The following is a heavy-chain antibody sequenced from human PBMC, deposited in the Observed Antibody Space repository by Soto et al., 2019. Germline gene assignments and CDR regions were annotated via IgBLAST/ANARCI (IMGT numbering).Heavy chain of an antibody. CDR2: ILYSGSI. CDR1: GGSITRNNHY. CDR3: ARLGSSGWYPGSYFDY. J-gene: IGHJ4*02. V-gene: IGHV4-39*01. Sequence: QLQLQESGPGLVKPSETLSLTCTVSGGSITRNNHYWGWIRQSPGKGLEWIGSILYSGSINYNPSLKSRVTISVETSKDPFSLKMSSVTAAGTAVYYCARLGSSGWYPGSYFDYWGQGTLVTVSS. D-gene: IGHD6-19*01.